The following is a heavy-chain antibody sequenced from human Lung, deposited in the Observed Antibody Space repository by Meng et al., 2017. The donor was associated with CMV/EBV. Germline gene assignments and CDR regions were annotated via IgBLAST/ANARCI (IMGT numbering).Heavy chain of an antibody. V-gene: IGHV3-23*01. CDR2: ITASGGST. J-gene: IGHJ4*02. Sequence: ESLKISCAASGFTFSSFAMSWVRQAPGKGLEWDSAITASGGSTYYADSVKGRFTISRDNSKNTLYLQMNSLRAEDTAVYYCAKAYSGSWYREYYDYWGQGTXVTVSS. CDR1: GFTFSSFA. CDR3: AKAYSGSWYREYYDY. D-gene: IGHD6-13*01.